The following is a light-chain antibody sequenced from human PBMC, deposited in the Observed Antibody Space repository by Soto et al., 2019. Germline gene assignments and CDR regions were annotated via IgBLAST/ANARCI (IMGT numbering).Light chain of an antibody. Sequence: DSVLTQSPGTLSLSPGETATLSCRASQSVSTSYLAWYQQKPGQAPRLLIFGASSRATGIPDRFIGSGSGTDFTLTISRLEPEDFAVYYCQQYGSSPTTFGQGTKVDIK. V-gene: IGKV3-20*01. CDR2: GAS. J-gene: IGKJ1*01. CDR3: QQYGSSPTT. CDR1: QSVSTSY.